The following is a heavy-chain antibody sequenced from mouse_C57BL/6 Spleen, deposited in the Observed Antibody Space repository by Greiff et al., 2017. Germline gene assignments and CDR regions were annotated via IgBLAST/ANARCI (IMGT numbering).Heavy chain of an antibody. CDR1: GYTFTSYW. Sequence: QVQLQQPGAELVKPGASVKVSCKASGYTFTSYWMHWVKQRPGQGLEWIGRIHPSDSDTNYNQKFKGKATLTVDKSSSTAYMQLSSLTSEDSAVYDCAIGAQATTTFFAYWGQGTLVTVSA. V-gene: IGHV1-74*01. CDR2: IHPSDSDT. CDR3: AIGAQATTTFFAY. J-gene: IGHJ3*01. D-gene: IGHD3-2*02.